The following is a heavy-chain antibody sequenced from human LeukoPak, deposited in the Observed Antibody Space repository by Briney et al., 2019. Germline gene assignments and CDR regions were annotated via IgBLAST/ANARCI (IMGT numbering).Heavy chain of an antibody. CDR3: ARSTMVNTATGWFDP. Sequence: SETLSLTCTVSSGSIRSYYWSWIRQPPGKGLEWIGYIYGSGSTNFNPSLKSRVTMSVGTSKNQISLKLSFVTAADTAMYYCARSTMVNTATGWFDPWGQGTLVTVSS. CDR1: SGSIRSYY. D-gene: IGHD4/OR15-4a*01. J-gene: IGHJ5*02. CDR2: IYGSGST. V-gene: IGHV4-59*12.